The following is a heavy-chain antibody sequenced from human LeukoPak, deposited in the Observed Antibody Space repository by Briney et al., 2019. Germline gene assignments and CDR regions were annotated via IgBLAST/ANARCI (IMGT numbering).Heavy chain of an antibody. Sequence: GGSLRLSCAASGFTVSSNYMSWVRQAPGKGLEWVSFIYSGGSTYYADSVEGRFIISRDNAKNSLYLQMNSLRAEDTAVYYCARVARVGGGYGYNSGLFDYWGQGTLVTVSS. CDR2: IYSGGST. V-gene: IGHV3-66*01. D-gene: IGHD5-24*01. CDR3: ARVARVGGGYGYNSGLFDY. J-gene: IGHJ4*02. CDR1: GFTVSSNY.